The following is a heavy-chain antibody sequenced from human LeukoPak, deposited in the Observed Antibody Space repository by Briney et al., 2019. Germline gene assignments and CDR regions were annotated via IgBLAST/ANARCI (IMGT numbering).Heavy chain of an antibody. CDR2: INHSGST. D-gene: IGHD2-21*02. CDR3: ARGGFYCGGDCYVDY. Sequence: PSETLSLTCAVYGGSFSTYYWSWIRQPPGKGLEWIGEINHSGSTNYNPSLKSRVTISVDTSKNQFSLKLSSVTAADTAVYYCARGGFYCGGDCYVDYCGQGTLVTVSS. CDR1: GGSFSTYY. V-gene: IGHV4-34*01. J-gene: IGHJ4*02.